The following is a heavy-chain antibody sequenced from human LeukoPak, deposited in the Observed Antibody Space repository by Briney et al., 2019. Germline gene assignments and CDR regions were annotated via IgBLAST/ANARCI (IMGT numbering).Heavy chain of an antibody. J-gene: IGHJ4*02. Sequence: ASVKVSCKASGYTSTGYYMHWVRQAPGQGLEWMGRINPNSGGTNYAQKFRGRVTMTRDTSISTAYMELSRLRSDDTAVYYCARSAVAAHFDYWGQGTLVTVSS. CDR1: GYTSTGYY. CDR2: INPNSGGT. CDR3: ARSAVAAHFDY. D-gene: IGHD6-19*01. V-gene: IGHV1-2*06.